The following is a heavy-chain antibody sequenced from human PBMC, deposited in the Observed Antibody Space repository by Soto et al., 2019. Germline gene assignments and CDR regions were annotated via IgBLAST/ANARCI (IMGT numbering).Heavy chain of an antibody. CDR3: ASGRPDWSAAGN. J-gene: IGHJ4*02. CDR1: GGTFSSYA. D-gene: IGHD6-13*01. V-gene: IGHV1-69*12. Sequence: QVQLVQSGAAVKKPGSSVKVSCKASGGTFSSYAISWVRQAPGQGLEWMGGIIPIFGTANYAQKFQGRVTIPADESTITVDFALSSLRNDDTAVYYCASGRPDWSAAGNWGQGTLVTVSS. CDR2: IIPIFGTA.